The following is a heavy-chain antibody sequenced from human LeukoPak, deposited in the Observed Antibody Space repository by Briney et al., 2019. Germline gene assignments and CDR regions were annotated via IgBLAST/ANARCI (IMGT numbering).Heavy chain of an antibody. V-gene: IGHV1-8*01. J-gene: IGHJ4*02. CDR1: GYTFTSYD. Sequence: ASVKVSCKASGYTFTSYDINWVRQATGQGLEWMGWMNPNSGNTGYAQKFQGRVTMTRNTSISTAYMELSSLRSEDTAVYYCARVPRVAIIRGQRIYYFDYWGQGTLVTVSS. CDR2: MNPNSGNT. D-gene: IGHD3-10*01. CDR3: ARVPRVAIIRGQRIYYFDY.